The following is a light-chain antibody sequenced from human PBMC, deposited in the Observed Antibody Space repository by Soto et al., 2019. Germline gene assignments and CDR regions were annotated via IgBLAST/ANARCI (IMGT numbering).Light chain of an antibody. J-gene: IGLJ3*02. V-gene: IGLV2-11*01. Sequence: QSVLTQPRSVSGSPGQSVTISCTGTSSDVGGYNYVSWYQQHPGKAPKLMIYDVSKRPSGVPDRFSGSKSGNTASLTISGLQAEDEADYYCCSYAGSYTGVFGGGIKLTVL. CDR1: SSDVGGYNY. CDR3: CSYAGSYTGV. CDR2: DVS.